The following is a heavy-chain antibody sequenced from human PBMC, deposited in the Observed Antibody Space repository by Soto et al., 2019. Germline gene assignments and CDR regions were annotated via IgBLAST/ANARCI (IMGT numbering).Heavy chain of an antibody. J-gene: IGHJ6*02. D-gene: IGHD1-26*01. V-gene: IGHV1-8*01. CDR2: MNPNSGNT. CDR1: GYTFTSYD. CDR3: ARAPLELLSPGMDV. Sequence: QVQLVQSGAEVKKPGASVKVSCKASGYTFTSYDINWVRQATGQGLEWMGWMNPNSGNTGYAQKFQGRVTMTRNTSLSTAYMEVSSLRSEDTAVYYFARAPLELLSPGMDVWCQGTTVTVSS.